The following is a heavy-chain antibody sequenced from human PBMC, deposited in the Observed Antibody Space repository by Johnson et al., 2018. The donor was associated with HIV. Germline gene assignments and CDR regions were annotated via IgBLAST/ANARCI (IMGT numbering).Heavy chain of an antibody. D-gene: IGHD6-19*01. CDR2: ITYDGRNK. Sequence: QMLLVESGGGVVQPGRSLRLSCAASGFTFNSYALHWVRQAPGKGLEWVAVITYDGRNKYYADSVKGRFIIFRDNSKNLTNLQMNGLSDEDTADYYCVRDQGSGWPTNAFDIWGRGTRVTVSS. CDR1: GFTFNSYA. J-gene: IGHJ3*02. V-gene: IGHV3-30*04. CDR3: VRDQGSGWPTNAFDI.